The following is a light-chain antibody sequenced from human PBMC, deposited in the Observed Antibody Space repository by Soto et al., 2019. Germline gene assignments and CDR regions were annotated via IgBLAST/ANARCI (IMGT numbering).Light chain of an antibody. Sequence: VLTQSPGTLSLSPGESATLSCRASQTVSITYLTWYRQKPGQAPRLLIFGASKRATGIPDRFSGSGSGRDFTLTISGLEPEDFAVYYCQQYGSSPLISFGQGTRLEIK. CDR1: QTVSITY. CDR2: GAS. V-gene: IGKV3-20*01. J-gene: IGKJ5*01. CDR3: QQYGSSPLIS.